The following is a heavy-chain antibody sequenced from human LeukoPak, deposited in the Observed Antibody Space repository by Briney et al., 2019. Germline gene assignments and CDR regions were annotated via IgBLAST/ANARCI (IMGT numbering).Heavy chain of an antibody. D-gene: IGHD2-15*01. Sequence: GGSLGLSCAASGFTFSSYSMNWVRQAPGKGLEWVSSISSSSSYIYYADSVKGRFTISRDNSKNTLYLQMNSLRGEDTAVYYCARGRYCNGGSCYFDSWGQGTLVTVSS. CDR1: GFTFSSYS. V-gene: IGHV3-21*04. CDR2: ISSSSSYI. J-gene: IGHJ4*02. CDR3: ARGRYCNGGSCYFDS.